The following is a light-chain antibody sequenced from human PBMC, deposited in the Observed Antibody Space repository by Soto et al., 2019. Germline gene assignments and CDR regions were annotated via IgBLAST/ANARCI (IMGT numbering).Light chain of an antibody. V-gene: IGLV2-14*01. Sequence: QSVLTQSASVSGSPGQSITISCTGASSDVGGYNYVSWYQQHPGKAPKFMIYDVSNRPSGVSNRFSGSKSGNTASLTISGLQAEDEADYYCSSNTTSNTRQIVFGTGTKVTV. J-gene: IGLJ1*01. CDR3: SSNTTSNTRQIV. CDR2: DVS. CDR1: SSDVGGYNY.